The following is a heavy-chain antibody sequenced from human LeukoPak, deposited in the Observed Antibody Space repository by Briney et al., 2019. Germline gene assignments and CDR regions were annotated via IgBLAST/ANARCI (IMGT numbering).Heavy chain of an antibody. CDR2: IYHSGST. Sequence: SETLSLTCTVSGYSISSGYYWGWIRQPPGKGLEWIGSIYHSGSTYYNPSLKSRVTISVDTSKNQFSLKLSSVTAAGTAVYYCATTLSSSWYYNWFDPWGQGTLVTVSS. CDR1: GYSISSGYY. D-gene: IGHD6-13*01. CDR3: ATTLSSSWYYNWFDP. J-gene: IGHJ5*02. V-gene: IGHV4-38-2*02.